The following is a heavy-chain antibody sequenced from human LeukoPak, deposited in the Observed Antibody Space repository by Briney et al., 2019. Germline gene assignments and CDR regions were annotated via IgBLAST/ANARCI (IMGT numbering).Heavy chain of an antibody. Sequence: PSETLSHTCTVSGGSISSSSYYWGWIRQPPGKGLEWIGSIYYSGSTYYNPSLKSRVTISVDTSKNQFSLKLSSVTAADTAVYYCARLYYYDSSGPHWGQGTLVTVSS. V-gene: IGHV4-39*01. J-gene: IGHJ1*01. CDR2: IYYSGST. CDR1: GGSISSSSYY. D-gene: IGHD3-22*01. CDR3: ARLYYYDSSGPH.